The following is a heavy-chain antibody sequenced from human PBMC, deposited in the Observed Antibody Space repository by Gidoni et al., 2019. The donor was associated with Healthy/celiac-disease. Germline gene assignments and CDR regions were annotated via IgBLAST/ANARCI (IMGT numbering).Heavy chain of an antibody. CDR2: IYYSGST. V-gene: IGHV4-59*08. CDR1: GGSISSYY. CDR3: ARQQGDGYNWRDWFDP. Sequence: QVQLQESGPGLVKPSETLSLTCTVSGGSISSYYWSWIRQPPGKGLEWIGYIYYSGSTNYNPSLKSRVTISVDTSKNQFSLKLSSVTAADTAVYYCARQQGDGYNWRDWFDPWGQGTLVTVSS. D-gene: IGHD5-12*01. J-gene: IGHJ5*02.